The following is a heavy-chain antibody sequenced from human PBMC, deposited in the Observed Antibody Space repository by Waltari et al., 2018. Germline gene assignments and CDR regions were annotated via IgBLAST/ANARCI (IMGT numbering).Heavy chain of an antibody. D-gene: IGHD1-1*01. V-gene: IGHV4-39*01. Sequence: QLQLQESGPGLVKSSGTLSLTCTVSGDSISSTTYYWGWIRQPPGKGLEWIGNVYYTGSPLNNPSLKSRVTISVDTPNNQFSLELRSVTAADTAVYYCATHASTWYDGDNWFDPWGQGTLVTVSS. CDR1: GDSISSTTYY. CDR2: VYYTGSP. J-gene: IGHJ5*02. CDR3: ATHASTWYDGDNWFDP.